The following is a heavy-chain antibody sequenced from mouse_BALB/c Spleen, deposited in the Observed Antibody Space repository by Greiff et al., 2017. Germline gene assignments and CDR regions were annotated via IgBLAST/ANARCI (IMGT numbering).Heavy chain of an antibody. V-gene: IGHV5-4*02. D-gene: IGHD1-1*01. CDR1: GFTFSDYY. CDR2: ISDGGSYT. Sequence: EVQVVESGGGLVKPGGSLKLSCAASGFTFSDYYMYWVRQTPEKRLEWVATISDGGSYTYYPHSVKGRFTISRDNAKNNLYLQRSSLKSEDSAMYDCARRDYGRDWFAYWGQGTLVTVSA. CDR3: ARRDYGRDWFAY. J-gene: IGHJ3*01.